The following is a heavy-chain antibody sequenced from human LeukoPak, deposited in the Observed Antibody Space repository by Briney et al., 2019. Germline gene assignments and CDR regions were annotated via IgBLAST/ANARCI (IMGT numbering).Heavy chain of an antibody. Sequence: AGGSLRLSCAASGFNFADSAMSWVRQTPRKGLEWVSLISFNGRNTYYGDSVKGRFTISRGNSKDTVYLQMNSLRAEDTAIFYCARDIELSTWGPGTMVTVSS. D-gene: IGHD5-12*01. CDR1: GFNFADSA. J-gene: IGHJ3*01. CDR3: ARDIELST. V-gene: IGHV3-23*01. CDR2: ISFNGRNT.